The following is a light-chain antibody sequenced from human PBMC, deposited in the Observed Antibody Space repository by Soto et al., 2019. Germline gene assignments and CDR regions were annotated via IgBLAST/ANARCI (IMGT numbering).Light chain of an antibody. CDR3: QQYNNWPQG. Sequence: EIVMTQSPATLSVSPGERATLSCRASQSVSSNLAWYQQKPGQAPRLLIYGASTRATGIPARFSGSRSGTEYTLTISSLQSEDFAVYYSQQYNNWPQGFGQGTKVEIK. CDR1: QSVSSN. CDR2: GAS. V-gene: IGKV3-15*01. J-gene: IGKJ1*01.